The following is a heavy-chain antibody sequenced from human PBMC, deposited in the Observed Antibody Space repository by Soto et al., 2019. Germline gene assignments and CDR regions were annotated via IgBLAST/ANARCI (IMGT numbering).Heavy chain of an antibody. CDR1: GGTFSSYA. J-gene: IGHJ4*02. D-gene: IGHD3-10*01. Sequence: ASVKVSCTASGGTFSSYAIRWVRQAPGQGLEWMGGIIPIFGNTNYAQRLQGRVTMTTDTSTSTAYMELRSLRSDDKAVYYCARDTYGLFDSWGLGTLVTVSS. CDR2: IIPIFGNT. V-gene: IGHV1-18*01. CDR3: ARDTYGLFDS.